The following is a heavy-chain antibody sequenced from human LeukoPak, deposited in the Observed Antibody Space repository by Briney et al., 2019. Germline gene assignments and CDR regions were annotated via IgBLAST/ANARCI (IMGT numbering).Heavy chain of an antibody. CDR3: AKDKTYYYDDSGFDY. CDR2: IRYDENNK. CDR1: GFTFGSYG. J-gene: IGHJ4*02. Sequence: GGSLRLSCAASGFTFGSYGMHWVRQAPGNGLEWVAFIRYDENNKYYADSVKGRFTISRDNSKNTLYLQMHSLRAEDTAVYYCAKDKTYYYDDSGFDYWGQGTLVTVSS. V-gene: IGHV3-30*02. D-gene: IGHD3-22*01.